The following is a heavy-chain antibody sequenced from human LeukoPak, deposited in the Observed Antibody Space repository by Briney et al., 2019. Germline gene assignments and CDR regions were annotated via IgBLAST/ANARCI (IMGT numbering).Heavy chain of an antibody. D-gene: IGHD6-13*01. V-gene: IGHV3-30*04. J-gene: IGHJ5*02. CDR1: GFTFSSYA. Sequence: GRSLRLSCAASGFTFSSYAMHWVRQAPGKGLEWVAVISYDGSNKYYADSVKGRFTISRDNSKNTLYLQINSLRAEDTAVYYCARDPGNIGSSWYLGWFDPWGQGTLVTVSS. CDR3: ARDPGNIGSSWYLGWFDP. CDR2: ISYDGSNK.